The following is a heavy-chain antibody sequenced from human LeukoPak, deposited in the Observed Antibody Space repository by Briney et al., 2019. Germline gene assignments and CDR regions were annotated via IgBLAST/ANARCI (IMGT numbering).Heavy chain of an antibody. V-gene: IGHV1-69*04. CDR3: ASLNYGGNSGG. D-gene: IGHD4-23*01. J-gene: IGHJ4*02. CDR1: GGTFSSYA. CDR2: IIPILGIA. Sequence: SVKVSCKASGGTFSSYAISWVRQAPGQGLEWMGRIIPILGIANYVQKFQGRVTITADKSTSTAYMELSSLRSEDTAVYYCASLNYGGNSGGWGQGTLVTVSS.